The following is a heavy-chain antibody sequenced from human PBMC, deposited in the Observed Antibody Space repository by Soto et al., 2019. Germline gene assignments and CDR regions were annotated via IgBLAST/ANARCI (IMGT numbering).Heavy chain of an antibody. CDR2: ISAYNGNT. CDR3: ARALSYYYDSSGYWVRYFDY. D-gene: IGHD3-22*01. CDR1: GYTFTSYG. Sequence: ASVKVSCKASGYTFTSYGISWVRQAPGQGREWMGWISAYNGNTNYAQKLQGRVTMTTDTSTSTAYMELRSLRSDDTAVYYCARALSYYYDSSGYWVRYFDYWGQGXLVTVSS. J-gene: IGHJ4*02. V-gene: IGHV1-18*04.